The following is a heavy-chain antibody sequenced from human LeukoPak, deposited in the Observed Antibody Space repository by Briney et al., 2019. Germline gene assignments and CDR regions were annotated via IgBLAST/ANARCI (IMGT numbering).Heavy chain of an antibody. CDR2: IYHSGNT. CDR1: GGSLSSSNW. V-gene: IGHV4-4*02. CDR3: ARDAYYYDSSGYPHWYFDL. D-gene: IGHD3-22*01. J-gene: IGHJ2*01. Sequence: PSGPLSLTCAVSGGSLSSSNWWSWVRQPPGKGLEWIGEIYHSGNTNYNPSLKSRVTISVDKSKNQFSLKLTPVTAADTAVYYCARDAYYYDSSGYPHWYFDLWGRGTLVTVSS.